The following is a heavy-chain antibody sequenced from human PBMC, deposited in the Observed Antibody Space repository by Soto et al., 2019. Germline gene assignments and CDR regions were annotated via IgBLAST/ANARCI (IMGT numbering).Heavy chain of an antibody. CDR1: GFTFSAYA. D-gene: IGHD2-15*01. V-gene: IGHV3-48*02. CDR2: ISSRSDTL. J-gene: IGHJ6*02. Sequence: QPGGSLRLSCEGSGFTFSAYAMNWVRQAPGEGLEWVSYISSRSDTLYCAYSVKGRFTISRDNAKNSVYLQVNNLRDEDTAVYYCARDWDIVILSVPITNYNYGMDVGGQGTTVTVSS. CDR3: ARDWDIVILSVPITNYNYGMDV.